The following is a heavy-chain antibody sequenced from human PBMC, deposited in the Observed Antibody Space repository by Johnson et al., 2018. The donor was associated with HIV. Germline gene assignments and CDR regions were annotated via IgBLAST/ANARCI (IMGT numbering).Heavy chain of an antibody. V-gene: IGHV3-53*01. CDR1: GFTVSSNY. J-gene: IGHJ3*02. CDR3: ARADYYDANAFDI. CDR2: IYSGGST. D-gene: IGHD3-22*01. Sequence: VQLVESGGGLIQPGGSLRLSCAASGFTVSSNYMSWVRQAPGKGLEWVSVIYSGGSTYYADSVKGRFTISRDNSKNTLYLQMKSLRAEDTAVYYCARADYYDANAFDIWGQGTMVTVSS.